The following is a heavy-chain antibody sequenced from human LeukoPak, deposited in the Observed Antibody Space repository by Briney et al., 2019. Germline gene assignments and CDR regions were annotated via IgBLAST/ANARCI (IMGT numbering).Heavy chain of an antibody. CDR3: ARQTMTTVTTDY. Sequence: GSVKVSCKASGYTFTSYYMHWVRQAPGQGLEWMGIINPSGGSTSYAQKFQGRVTMTRDTSTSTVYMELSSLRSEDTAVYYCARQTMTTVTTDYWGQGTLVTVSS. CDR1: GYTFTSYY. J-gene: IGHJ4*02. CDR2: INPSGGST. V-gene: IGHV1-46*01. D-gene: IGHD4-11*01.